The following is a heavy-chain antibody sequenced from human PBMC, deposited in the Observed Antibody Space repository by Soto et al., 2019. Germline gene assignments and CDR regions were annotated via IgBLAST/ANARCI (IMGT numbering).Heavy chain of an antibody. V-gene: IGHV3-48*02. D-gene: IGHD3-22*01. CDR1: GFTFSSYS. CDR2: ISSSSSTI. Sequence: GGSLRLSCAASGFTFSSYSMNWVRQAPGKGLEWVSYISSSSSTIYYADSVKGRFTISRDNAKNSPYLQMNSLRDEDTAVYYCARDSYYYDSSGYYYYFDYWGQGTLVTVSS. CDR3: ARDSYYYDSSGYYYYFDY. J-gene: IGHJ4*02.